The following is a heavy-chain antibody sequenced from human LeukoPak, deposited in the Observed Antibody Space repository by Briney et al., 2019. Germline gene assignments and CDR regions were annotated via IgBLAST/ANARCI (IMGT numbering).Heavy chain of an antibody. D-gene: IGHD4-17*01. CDR2: ITCSHGPT. Sequence: GGSLRLYCAASGFTFSSFAMTWVRQAPGKGLEWVSSITCSHGPTYNTDSVKGRFTISRDNSQNTMYLQMNSLRAEDTAVYYCTKDPNGDYVGAFDPWGQGTLVTVS. J-gene: IGHJ5*02. V-gene: IGHV3-23*01. CDR3: TKDPNGDYVGAFDP. CDR1: GFTFSSFA.